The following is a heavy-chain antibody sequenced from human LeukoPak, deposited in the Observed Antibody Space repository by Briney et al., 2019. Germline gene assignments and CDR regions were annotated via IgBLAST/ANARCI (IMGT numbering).Heavy chain of an antibody. D-gene: IGHD3-10*01. CDR1: GFTFSSYG. V-gene: IGHV3-30*02. CDR3: ARCYTYGTTWFGGLDV. CDR2: IRYDGSNK. Sequence: GGSLRLSCAASGFTFSSYGMHWVRQAPGKGLEWVAFIRYDGSNKYYAGTVRGRFTISRDNSKNTLYLQMNSLRAEDTAVYYCARCYTYGTTWFGGLDVWGQGTTVTVSS. J-gene: IGHJ6*02.